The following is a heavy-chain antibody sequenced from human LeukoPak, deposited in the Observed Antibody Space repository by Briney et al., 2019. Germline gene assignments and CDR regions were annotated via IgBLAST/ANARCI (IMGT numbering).Heavy chain of an antibody. CDR3: ARVQLPGYSSSPEGYYYYYMDV. Sequence: PSETLSLTCAVSGGSISSSNWWSWVRQPPGKGLEWIGEIYHSGSTNYNPSLKSRVTISVDKSKNQFSLKLSSVTAADTAVYYCARVQLPGYSSSPEGYYYYYMDVWGKGTTVTVSS. CDR1: GGSISSSNW. V-gene: IGHV4-4*02. D-gene: IGHD6-6*01. J-gene: IGHJ6*03. CDR2: IYHSGST.